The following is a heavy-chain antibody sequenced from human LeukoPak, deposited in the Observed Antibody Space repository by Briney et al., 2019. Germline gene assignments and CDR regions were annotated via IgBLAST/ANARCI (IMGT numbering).Heavy chain of an antibody. Sequence: SETLSLTCTLSGGSISSSSYYWGWIRQPPGKGLEWIGSIYYRGSIYYNLSLKSRVTISVETSKNQFSLQLSSVTAADTAVYYCARRVTTNPHFDYWGQGTLVTVSS. CDR3: ARRVTTNPHFDY. V-gene: IGHV4-39*01. CDR1: GGSISSSSYY. CDR2: IYYRGSI. D-gene: IGHD4-17*01. J-gene: IGHJ4*02.